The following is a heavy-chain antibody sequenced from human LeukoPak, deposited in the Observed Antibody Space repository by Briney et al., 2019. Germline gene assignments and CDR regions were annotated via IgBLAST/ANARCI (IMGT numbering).Heavy chain of an antibody. CDR3: ARDRGPRAFDI. D-gene: IGHD3-16*01. CDR2: IRGSGGTT. V-gene: IGHV3-23*01. CDR1: GFTFSSYA. J-gene: IGHJ3*02. Sequence: GGSLRLSCAASGFTFSSYAMSWVRQAPGKGLEWVSSIRGSGGTTFYADSVKGRFTVSRDNSKNTLYLQMNSLRAEDTAVYYCARDRGPRAFDIWGQGTMVTVSS.